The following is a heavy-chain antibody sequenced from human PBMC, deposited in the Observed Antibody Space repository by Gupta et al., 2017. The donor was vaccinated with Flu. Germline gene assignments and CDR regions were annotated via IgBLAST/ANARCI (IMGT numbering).Heavy chain of an antibody. V-gene: IGHV3-21*01. CDR1: GFSFSSYT. J-gene: IGHJ4*02. Sequence: EVQLVKSGGGLVKPGGSLRLSCAASGFSFSSYTMHWVRQAPGKGLEWVSYISSTTTYIYDADAVTGRFTISRDNAKNSLYLQMERMGAEDTSVYYCARDACRTWPKFDYWGQGIMVTVYS. D-gene: IGHD5-24*01. CDR3: ARDACRTWPKFDY. CDR2: ISSTTTYI.